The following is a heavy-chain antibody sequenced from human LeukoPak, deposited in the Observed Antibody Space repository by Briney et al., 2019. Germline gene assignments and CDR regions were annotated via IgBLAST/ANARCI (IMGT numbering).Heavy chain of an antibody. CDR1: GGSISSSSYY. J-gene: IGHJ4*02. Sequence: SETLSLTRTVSGGSISSSSYYWGWIRQPPGKGLEWIGSIYYSGSTYYNPSLKSRVTISLDTSKNQFSLKLTSVTAADTAVYYCARGYNYGRYYFDYWGQGTLVTVSS. CDR3: ARGYNYGRYYFDY. V-gene: IGHV4-39*07. CDR2: IYYSGST. D-gene: IGHD5-18*01.